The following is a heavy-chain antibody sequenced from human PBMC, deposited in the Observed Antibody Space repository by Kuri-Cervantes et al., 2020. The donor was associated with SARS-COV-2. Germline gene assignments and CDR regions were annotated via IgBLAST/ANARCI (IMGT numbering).Heavy chain of an antibody. CDR2: IIPVLGTP. V-gene: IGHV1-69*13. Sequence: SVKVSCKASGYTFTGYYMHWVRQAPGQGLEWLGGIIPVLGTPNYAQKFQGRVTITADESKSTAYMELSRLRSDDTAVYYCARGGIVLMVYAQDDTNWFDPWGQGTLVTVSS. CDR1: GYTFTGYY. J-gene: IGHJ5*02. CDR3: ARGGIVLMVYAQDDTNWFDP. D-gene: IGHD2-8*01.